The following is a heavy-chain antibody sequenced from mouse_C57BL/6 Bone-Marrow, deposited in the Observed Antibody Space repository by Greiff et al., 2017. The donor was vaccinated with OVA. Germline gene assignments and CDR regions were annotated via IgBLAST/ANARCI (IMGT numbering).Heavy chain of an antibody. V-gene: IGHV6-3*01. CDR1: GFTFSNYW. CDR2: IRLKSDNYAT. CDR3: TDGPWFAY. Sequence: EVQGVESGGGLVQPGGSMKLSCVASGFTFSNYWMNWVRQSPEKGLEWVAQIRLKSDNYATHYAESVKGRFTISRDDSKSSVYLQMNNLRAEDTGIYYCTDGPWFAYWGQGTLVTVSA. J-gene: IGHJ3*01.